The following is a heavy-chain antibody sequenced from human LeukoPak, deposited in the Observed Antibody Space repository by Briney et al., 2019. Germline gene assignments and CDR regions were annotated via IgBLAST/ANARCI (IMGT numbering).Heavy chain of an antibody. CDR2: INNDGRVT. CDR1: GSTFRSNW. Sequence: GGSLRLSCAASGSTFRSNWMHWVRQAPGKGLVWVSFINNDGRVTRYADSVKGRFTISRDNAKNTVYLQMNSLRAEDTAMYYCARGGQGAVDYWGPGTLVTVS. D-gene: IGHD3-16*01. J-gene: IGHJ4*02. CDR3: ARGGQGAVDY. V-gene: IGHV3-74*01.